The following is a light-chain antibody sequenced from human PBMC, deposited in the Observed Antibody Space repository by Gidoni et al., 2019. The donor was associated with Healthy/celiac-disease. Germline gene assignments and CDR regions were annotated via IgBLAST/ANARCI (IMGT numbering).Light chain of an antibody. Sequence: EIVLTQSPGTLSLAPGKRATLFCSASQSVSSSSLSWYQQNPGQAPRLLIYGASSSATGIPDRFSGSGSGTDFTLTISRLDPEDFSVYYCQQYGSSPGTFXQXTKLEIK. CDR1: QSVSSSS. CDR2: GAS. J-gene: IGKJ2*01. CDR3: QQYGSSPGT. V-gene: IGKV3-20*01.